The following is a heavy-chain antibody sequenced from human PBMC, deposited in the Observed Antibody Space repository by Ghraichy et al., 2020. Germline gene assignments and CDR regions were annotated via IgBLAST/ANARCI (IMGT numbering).Heavy chain of an antibody. D-gene: IGHD6-6*01. CDR1: GGSISSYY. CDR3: ARGYSSSSLFGYFDY. J-gene: IGHJ4*02. CDR2: IYYSGST. V-gene: IGHV4-59*01. Sequence: SETLSLTCTVSGGSISSYYWSWIRQPPGKGLEWIGYIYYSGSTNYNPSLKSRVTISVDTSKNQFSLKLSSVTAADTAVYYCARGYSSSSLFGYFDYWGQGTLATVSS.